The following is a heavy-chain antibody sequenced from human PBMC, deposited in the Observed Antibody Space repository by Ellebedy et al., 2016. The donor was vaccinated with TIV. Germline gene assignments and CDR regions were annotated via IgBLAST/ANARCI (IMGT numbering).Heavy chain of an antibody. J-gene: IGHJ5*02. Sequence: MPSETLSLTCTVSGGSISSGGYYWSWIRPHPGKGLEWIGYIYYSGSTYYNPSLKSRVTISVDTSKNQFSLKLSSVTAADTAVYYCARDLRQLAGGTFDPWGQGTLVTVSS. CDR3: ARDLRQLAGGTFDP. CDR1: GGSISSGGYY. D-gene: IGHD6-6*01. V-gene: IGHV4-31*03. CDR2: IYYSGST.